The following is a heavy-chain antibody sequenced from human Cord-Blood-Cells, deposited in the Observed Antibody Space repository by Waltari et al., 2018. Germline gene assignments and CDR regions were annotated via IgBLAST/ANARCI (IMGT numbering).Heavy chain of an antibody. CDR2: IYYSGST. Sequence: QLQLQESGPGLVKPSETLSLTCTVSGGSISSSSYYWGWIRQPPGKGLEWIGSIYYSGSTYYNPSLKSRVTISVDTSKNQFSLKLSSVTAADTAVYYCASTREYYYDSSGYYNAFDIWRQGTMVSVSS. J-gene: IGHJ3*02. V-gene: IGHV4-39*01. CDR1: GGSISSSSYY. D-gene: IGHD3-22*01. CDR3: ASTREYYYDSSGYYNAFDI.